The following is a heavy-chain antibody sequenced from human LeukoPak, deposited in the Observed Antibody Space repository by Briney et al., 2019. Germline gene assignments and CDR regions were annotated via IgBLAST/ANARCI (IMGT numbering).Heavy chain of an antibody. CDR1: GFTFGDYA. Sequence: GGSLRLSCTASGFTFGDYAMSWFRQAPGKGLEWVGFIRSKAYGGTTEYAASVKGRFTISRDDSKSIAYLQMNSLKTEDTAVYYCTRGRNDFWSGYYTWGQGTLVTVSS. J-gene: IGHJ5*02. CDR2: IRSKAYGGTT. V-gene: IGHV3-49*03. D-gene: IGHD3-3*01. CDR3: TRGRNDFWSGYYT.